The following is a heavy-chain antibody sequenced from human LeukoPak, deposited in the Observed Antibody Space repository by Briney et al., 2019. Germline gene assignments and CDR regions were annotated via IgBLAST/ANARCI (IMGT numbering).Heavy chain of an antibody. J-gene: IGHJ4*02. CDR1: GFTLDDYG. V-gene: IGHV3-20*04. Sequence: SGGSLRLSCAASGFTLDDYGMSWVRQAPGKGLEWVSGINWNGGSTGYADSVKGRFTISRDNSKNTLFLQMDGLRAEDTAVYYCAKDGMVVTARVDYWGQGTLVTVSS. CDR2: INWNGGST. CDR3: AKDGMVVTARVDY. D-gene: IGHD2-21*02.